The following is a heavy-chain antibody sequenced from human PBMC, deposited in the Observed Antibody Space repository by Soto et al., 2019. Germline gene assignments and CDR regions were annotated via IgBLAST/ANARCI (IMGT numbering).Heavy chain of an antibody. CDR1: GYIFPGHY. CDR2: ISAYNGNT. Sequence: ASVKVSCKVSGYIFPGHYIHWVRQAPGQGLEWMGWISAYNGNTNYAQKLQGRVTMTTDTSTSTAYMELRSLRSDDTAVYYCARAAPEYYDILTGYYDPYNWFDPWGQGTLVTVSS. V-gene: IGHV1-18*04. CDR3: ARAAPEYYDILTGYYDPYNWFDP. J-gene: IGHJ5*02. D-gene: IGHD3-9*01.